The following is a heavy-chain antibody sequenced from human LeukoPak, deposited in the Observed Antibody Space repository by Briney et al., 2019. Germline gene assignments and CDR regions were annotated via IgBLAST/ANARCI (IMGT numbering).Heavy chain of an antibody. CDR1: GYTFTSYD. V-gene: IGHV1-8*03. Sequence: ASVKVSCKASGYTFTSYDINWVRQATGQGLEWVGWMNPNSGNTGYAQKFQGRVTITRNTSISTDYMELSSLRSEDTAVYYCARGGGTSGPGAFDIWGQGTMVTVSS. CDR2: MNPNSGNT. J-gene: IGHJ3*02. D-gene: IGHD2-2*01. CDR3: ARGGGTSGPGAFDI.